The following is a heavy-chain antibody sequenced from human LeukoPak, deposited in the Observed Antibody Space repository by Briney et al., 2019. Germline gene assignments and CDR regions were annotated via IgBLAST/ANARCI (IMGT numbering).Heavy chain of an antibody. CDR2: IIPILGIA. J-gene: IGHJ4*02. V-gene: IGHV1-69*04. D-gene: IGHD2-2*01. CDR3: ARAYCSSTSCYPDY. CDR1: GGTFSSYA. Sequence: ASVKVSCKASGGTFSSYAISWVRQAPGRGLEWMGRIIPILGIANYAQKFQGRVTITADKSTSTAYMELSSLRSEDTAVYYCARAYCSSTSCYPDYWGQGTLVTVSS.